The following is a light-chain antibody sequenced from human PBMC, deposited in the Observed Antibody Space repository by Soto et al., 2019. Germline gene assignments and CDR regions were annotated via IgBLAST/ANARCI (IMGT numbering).Light chain of an antibody. V-gene: IGKV3-11*01. CDR3: QQRNNWPPGWT. CDR1: QSLSSY. J-gene: IGKJ1*01. CDR2: GAS. Sequence: EVVLTQSPATLSLSPGERATLSCRASQSLSSYLAWYQHKPGQAPKLLIYGASNRAPGIPARFSGTGSGTDFTLTISSLEPEDFAVYYFQQRNNWPPGWTFGQGTRVEI.